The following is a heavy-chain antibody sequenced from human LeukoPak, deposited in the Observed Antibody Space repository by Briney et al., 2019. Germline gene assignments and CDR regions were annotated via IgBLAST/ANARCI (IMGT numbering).Heavy chain of an antibody. D-gene: IGHD6-6*01. Sequence: ASVKASCKASGYTFTSYDINWVRQATGQGLEWMGWMNPNSGNTGYAQKFQGRVTMTRNTSISTAYMELSSLRSEDTAVYYCARGMSIAARQRVFDYWGQGTLVTVSS. J-gene: IGHJ4*02. CDR3: ARGMSIAARQRVFDY. CDR2: MNPNSGNT. CDR1: GYTFTSYD. V-gene: IGHV1-8*01.